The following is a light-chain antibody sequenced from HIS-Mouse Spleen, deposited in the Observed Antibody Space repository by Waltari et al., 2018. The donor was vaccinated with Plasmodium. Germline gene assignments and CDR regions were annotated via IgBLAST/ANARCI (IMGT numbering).Light chain of an antibody. CDR1: SDINVGSYN. J-gene: IGLJ3*02. Sequence: QPVLTQPPSSSASPGESARLTCTLPSDINVGSYNIYWYQQKPGSPPRYLLYYYSDSDKGQGPGVPGRFSGSKDASANTWILLISGLQSEDEADYYCMIWPSNASGVFGGGTKLTVL. CDR2: YYSDSDK. V-gene: IGLV5-37*01. CDR3: MIWPSNASGV.